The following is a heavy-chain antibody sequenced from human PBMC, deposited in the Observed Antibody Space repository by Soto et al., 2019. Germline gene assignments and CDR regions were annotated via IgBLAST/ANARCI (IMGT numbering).Heavy chain of an antibody. CDR1: GGTFSSYA. J-gene: IGHJ4*02. CDR3: ARDPDYGGNSGLGLVDY. CDR2: IFPIFGTA. Sequence: ASVKVSCKASGGTFSSYAINGVRQAPGQGLEWMGWIFPIFGTANYAQKFQGRVTITTDKSTSTAYMELNSLRSEDTAVYYCARDPDYGGNSGLGLVDYWGQGTLVTVS. V-gene: IGHV1-69*05. D-gene: IGHD4-17*01.